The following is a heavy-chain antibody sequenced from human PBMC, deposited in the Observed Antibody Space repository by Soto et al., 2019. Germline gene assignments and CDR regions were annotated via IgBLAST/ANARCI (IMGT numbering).Heavy chain of an antibody. J-gene: IGHJ6*02. Sequence: SVKVSCKASGYTFTDYYIHWVRQAPGQGLEWMGRIIPISDTTNYAQKFQGRVTITADESTSTAYMELSSLRSEDTAVYYCARSQGSSTSLEIYYYYYYGMDVWGQGTTVTVSS. D-gene: IGHD2-2*01. V-gene: IGHV1-69*13. CDR1: GYTFTDYY. CDR3: ARSQGSSTSLEIYYYYYYGMDV. CDR2: IIPISDTT.